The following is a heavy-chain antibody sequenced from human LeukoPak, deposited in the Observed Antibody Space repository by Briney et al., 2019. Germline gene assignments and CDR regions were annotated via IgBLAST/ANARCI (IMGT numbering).Heavy chain of an antibody. V-gene: IGHV4-61*02. CDR2: IYTSGST. Sequence: PSETLSRTCTVSGGSISSGSYYWSWIRQPAGKGLEWIGRIYTSGSTNYNPSLKSRVTISVDTSKNQFSLKLSSVTAADTAVYYCARDRGYSYGIDYWGQGTLVTVSS. J-gene: IGHJ4*02. CDR1: GGSISSGSYY. CDR3: ARDRGYSYGIDY. D-gene: IGHD5-18*01.